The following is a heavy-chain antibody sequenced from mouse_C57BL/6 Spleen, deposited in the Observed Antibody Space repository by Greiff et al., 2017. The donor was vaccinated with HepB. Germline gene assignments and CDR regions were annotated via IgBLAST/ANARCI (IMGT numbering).Heavy chain of an antibody. CDR2: IDPSASYT. D-gene: IGHD1-1*01. CDR1: GYTFTSYW. J-gene: IGHJ2*01. Sequence: QVQLQQPGAELVKPGASVKLSCKASGYTFTSYWMQWVKQRPGQGLEWIGEIDPSASYTNYNQKFKGKATLTVDTSSSTAYMQLSSLTAEDSAVYYCARLITTVVATEDYWGQGTTLTVSS. V-gene: IGHV1-50*01. CDR3: ARLITTVVATEDY.